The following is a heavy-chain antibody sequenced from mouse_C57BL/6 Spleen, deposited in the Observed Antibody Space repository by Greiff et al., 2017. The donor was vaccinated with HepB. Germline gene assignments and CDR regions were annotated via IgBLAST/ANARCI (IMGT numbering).Heavy chain of an antibody. CDR1: GFTFSNYW. Sequence: EVMLVESGGGLVQPGGSMKLSCVASGFTFSNYWMNWVRQSPEKGLEWVAQIRLKSDNYATHYAESVKGRFTISRDDSKSSVYLQMNNLRAEDTGIYYCTEGTDAMDYWGQGTSVTVSS. V-gene: IGHV6-3*01. CDR3: TEGTDAMDY. J-gene: IGHJ4*01. D-gene: IGHD3-3*01. CDR2: IRLKSDNYAT.